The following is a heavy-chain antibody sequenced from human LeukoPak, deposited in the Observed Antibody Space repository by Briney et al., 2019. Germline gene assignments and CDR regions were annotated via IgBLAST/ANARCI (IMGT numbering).Heavy chain of an antibody. Sequence: ASVKVSCKASGYTFTNHYMHWVRQAPGQGLEWLGLISPSGDKTWNAQKFQGRVTMTRDMSTSTDYLELSSLRSEDTAVYYCARESGVRGVPQGFDYWGQGTLVTVSS. D-gene: IGHD3-10*01. CDR3: ARESGVRGVPQGFDY. CDR2: ISPSGDKT. J-gene: IGHJ4*02. V-gene: IGHV1-46*01. CDR1: GYTFTNHY.